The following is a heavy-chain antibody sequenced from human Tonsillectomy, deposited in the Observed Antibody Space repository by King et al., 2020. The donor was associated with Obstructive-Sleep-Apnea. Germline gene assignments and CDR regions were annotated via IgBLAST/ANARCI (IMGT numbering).Heavy chain of an antibody. CDR2: INLRDSDA. CDR1: AYSYGSYW. V-gene: IGHV5-51*01. D-gene: IGHD2-15*01. CDR3: ARQRLVVGPADY. Sequence: QLVQSGAEVRKRGESLKISCKASAYSYGSYWIVWVRQMPGKGLEWMGIINLRDSDARYSPSFQGQVTFSADTSINTAYLQWNTLKASDTAKYFCARQRLVVGPADYWGQGTLVTVSS. J-gene: IGHJ4*02.